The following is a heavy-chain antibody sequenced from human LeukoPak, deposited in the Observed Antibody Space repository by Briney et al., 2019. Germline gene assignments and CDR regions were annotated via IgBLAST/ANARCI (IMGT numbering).Heavy chain of an antibody. D-gene: IGHD6-13*01. V-gene: IGHV3-11*06. CDR1: GFTFSDYY. Sequence: PGGSLRLSCAASGFTFSDYYMSWIRQAPGKGLEWVSYISNSSSYTNYADSVKGRFTISRDNAKNSLYLQMNSLRAEDTAVYYCARDSQAAAGTEFDYWGQGTLVTVSS. CDR2: ISNSSSYT. J-gene: IGHJ4*02. CDR3: ARDSQAAAGTEFDY.